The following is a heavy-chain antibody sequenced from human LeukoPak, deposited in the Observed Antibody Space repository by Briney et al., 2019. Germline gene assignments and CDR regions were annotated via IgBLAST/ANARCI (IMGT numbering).Heavy chain of an antibody. Sequence: GGSLRLSCAASGITFNSYTMNWVRQAPGKGLEWVAFIRYDGSNKYYADSVKGRFTISRDNSKNTLYLQMNSLRAEDTAVYYCAKDVLTYYEDDENYYYYMDVWGKGTTVTISS. CDR1: GITFNSYT. CDR3: AKDVLTYYEDDENYYYYMDV. D-gene: IGHD1-26*01. CDR2: IRYDGSNK. J-gene: IGHJ6*03. V-gene: IGHV3-30*02.